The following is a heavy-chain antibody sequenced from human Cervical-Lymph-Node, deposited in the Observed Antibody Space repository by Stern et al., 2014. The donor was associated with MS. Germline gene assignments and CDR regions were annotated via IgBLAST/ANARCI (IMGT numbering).Heavy chain of an antibody. CDR3: ARHSVGVKDFDS. J-gene: IGHJ4*02. CDR1: GGSMRTFS. Sequence: QVQLQESGPGLMKPSETLSLTCIVSGGSMRTFSWSWIRQPPGRGLEWIGCLYYNGSTTYNPSLKSRVTMSVDTSKSQLSLRLHSVTAADTAVYYCARHSVGVKDFDSWGQGTLVTVSS. D-gene: IGHD3-10*01. V-gene: IGHV4-59*01. CDR2: LYYNGST.